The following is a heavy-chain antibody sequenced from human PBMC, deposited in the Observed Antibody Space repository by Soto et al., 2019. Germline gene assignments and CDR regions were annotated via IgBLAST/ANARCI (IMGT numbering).Heavy chain of an antibody. Sequence: ASVKVSCKASGYTFTGYYMHWVRQAPGQGLEWMGWINPNSGGTNYAQKFQGRVTMTRDTSISTAYMELSRLRSDDTAVYYCANGYYYDSSGYYYGSAFDIWGQGTMVTVSS. CDR2: INPNSGGT. CDR3: ANGYYYDSSGYYYGSAFDI. CDR1: GYTFTGYY. V-gene: IGHV1-2*02. D-gene: IGHD3-22*01. J-gene: IGHJ3*02.